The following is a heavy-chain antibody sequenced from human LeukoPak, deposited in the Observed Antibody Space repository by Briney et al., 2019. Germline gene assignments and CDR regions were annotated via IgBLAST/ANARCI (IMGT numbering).Heavy chain of an antibody. V-gene: IGHV4-34*01. CDR1: GGSFSGYY. D-gene: IGHD3-9*01. Sequence: PSETLSLTCAVYGGSFSGYYWSWIRQPPGKGLEWIGGINHSGSTNYNPSLKSRVTISVDTSKNQFSLKLSSVTVADTAVYYCTREGLILRYFDWLLSPTIAPFDYWGQGTLVTVSS. CDR2: INHSGST. CDR3: TREGLILRYFDWLLSPTIAPFDY. J-gene: IGHJ4*02.